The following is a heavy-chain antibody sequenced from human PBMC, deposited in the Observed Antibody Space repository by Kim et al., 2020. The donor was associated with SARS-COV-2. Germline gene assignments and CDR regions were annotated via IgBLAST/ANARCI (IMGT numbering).Heavy chain of an antibody. J-gene: IGHJ4*02. V-gene: IGHV3-21*01. CDR3: ASSDGYSGYDYPTN. Sequence: GGSLRLSCAASGFTFSSYSMNWVRQAPGKGLEWVSSISSSSSYIYYADSVKGRFTISRDNAKNSLYLQMNSLRAEDTAVYYCASSDGYSGYDYPTNWGQGTLVTVSS. D-gene: IGHD5-12*01. CDR2: ISSSSSYI. CDR1: GFTFSSYS.